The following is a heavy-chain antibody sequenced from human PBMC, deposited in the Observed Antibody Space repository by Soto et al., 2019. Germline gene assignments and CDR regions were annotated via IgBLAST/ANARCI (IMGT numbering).Heavy chain of an antibody. J-gene: IGHJ4*02. D-gene: IGHD6-19*01. V-gene: IGHV3-23*01. CDR1: GFTFSSYA. CDR3: AKQGQWLATPPGPDY. Sequence: PGGSLRLSCAASGFTFSSYAMSWVRQAPGKGLEWVSGISGSGGSTFYADSVKGRFTISRDNSKNTLYVQMNSLRVEDTAVYYCAKQGQWLATPPGPDYWGQGTLVTVSS. CDR2: ISGSGGST.